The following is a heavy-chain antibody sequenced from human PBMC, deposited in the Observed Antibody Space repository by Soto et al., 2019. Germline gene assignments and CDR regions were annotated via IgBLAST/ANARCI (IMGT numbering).Heavy chain of an antibody. CDR2: IWYDGSNK. CDR1: GFTFSSSV. Sequence: QVQLVESGGGVGQPGRSLRLSCAASGFTFSSSVIHWVRQAPGKGLEWVAVIWYDGSNKKYADSVKGRFTISRDNSKNTLYMQMNSLTVENTAVYYCARADSSGWLFDYWGQGTLVTVSS. CDR3: ARADSSGWLFDY. D-gene: IGHD6-19*01. V-gene: IGHV3-33*01. J-gene: IGHJ4*02.